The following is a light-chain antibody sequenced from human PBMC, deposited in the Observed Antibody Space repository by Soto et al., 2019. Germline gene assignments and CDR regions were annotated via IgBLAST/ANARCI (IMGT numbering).Light chain of an antibody. CDR1: SSDVGGYNY. CDR2: AVT. J-gene: IGLJ2*01. V-gene: IGLV2-8*01. CDR3: SSYARSNNVI. Sequence: QSVLTQPPSASGSPGQSVTISCTGTSSDVGGYNYVSWYQQHPGKAPKLMIFAVTKRPSGVPDRFSGSKSGNTASLTVSGLQAGDEADHYFSSYARSNNVIFGGGTKVTVL.